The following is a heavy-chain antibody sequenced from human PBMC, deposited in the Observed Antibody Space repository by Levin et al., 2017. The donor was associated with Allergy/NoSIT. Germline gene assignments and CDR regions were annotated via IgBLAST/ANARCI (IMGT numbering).Heavy chain of an antibody. V-gene: IGHV3-23*01. J-gene: IGHJ4*02. Sequence: LSLTCAASGFTFSSYAMSWVRQPPGKGLEWVSSISFSGDNTYYADYVKGRFTISRDNSKNTLSLQMSSLRAEDTAIYYCANLRGPRGYDYLFDYWGQGTLVTVSS. CDR2: ISFSGDNT. CDR1: GFTFSSYA. CDR3: ANLRGPRGYDYLFDY. D-gene: IGHD5-12*01.